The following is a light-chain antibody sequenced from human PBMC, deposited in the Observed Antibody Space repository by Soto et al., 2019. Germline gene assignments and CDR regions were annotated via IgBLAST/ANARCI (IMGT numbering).Light chain of an antibody. CDR1: QSISSY. CDR3: KQSYNTLWT. V-gene: IGKV1-39*01. CDR2: AAS. Sequence: DIQMTQSPSSLSASVGDRVTITCRASQSISSYLNWYQQKPGKAPKLLIYAASSLQSGVPSRFSGSGSGTDFTLTISSLQPEDFATYYCKQSYNTLWTFGQGTKVEIK. J-gene: IGKJ1*01.